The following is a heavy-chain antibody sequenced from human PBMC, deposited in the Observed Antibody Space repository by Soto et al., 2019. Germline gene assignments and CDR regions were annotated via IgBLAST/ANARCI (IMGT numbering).Heavy chain of an antibody. CDR1: GFTVSSNY. CDR3: ARATKLRYFDY. Sequence: GGSLRLSCAASGFTVSSNYMSWVRQAPGKGLEWVSVIYSGGSTYYADSVKGRFTISRDNSKNTLYLQMNSLRAEDTAVYYCARATKLRYFDYWGQGTLVTVSS. J-gene: IGHJ4*02. V-gene: IGHV3-53*01. CDR2: IYSGGST. D-gene: IGHD3-9*01.